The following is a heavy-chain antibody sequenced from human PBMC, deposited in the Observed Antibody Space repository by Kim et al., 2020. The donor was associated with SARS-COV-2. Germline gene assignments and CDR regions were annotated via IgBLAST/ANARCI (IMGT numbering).Heavy chain of an antibody. Sequence: GGSLRLSCAASGFTFSSYAMSWVRQAPGKGLEWVSAISGSGGSTYYADSVKGRFTISRDNSKNTLYLQMNSLRAEDTAVYYCAKDFVGPYCSSTSCEYYYYGMDVWGQGTTVTVSS. D-gene: IGHD2-2*01. CDR3: AKDFVGPYCSSTSCEYYYYGMDV. CDR2: ISGSGGST. V-gene: IGHV3-23*01. J-gene: IGHJ6*02. CDR1: GFTFSSYA.